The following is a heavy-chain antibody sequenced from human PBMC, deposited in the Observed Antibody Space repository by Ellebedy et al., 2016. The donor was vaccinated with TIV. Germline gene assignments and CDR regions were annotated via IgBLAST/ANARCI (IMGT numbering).Heavy chain of an antibody. CDR3: ARDRYFDNSGYYFESEY. CDR1: GVTFNNYA. D-gene: IGHD3-22*01. Sequence: AASVKVSCKASGVTFNNYAITWVRLAPGQRLEWMGGITPMSGAANYAPKFQGRITITADMSTSTAYMELRSLKSEDTAMYYCARDRYFDNSGYYFESEYWGQGTLVTVSS. J-gene: IGHJ4*02. V-gene: IGHV1-69*06. CDR2: ITPMSGAA.